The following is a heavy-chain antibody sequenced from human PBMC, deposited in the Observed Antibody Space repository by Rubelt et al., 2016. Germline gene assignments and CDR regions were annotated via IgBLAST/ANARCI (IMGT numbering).Heavy chain of an antibody. D-gene: IGHD3-22*01. CDR2: ISSSSSYI. Sequence: GGGLVQPGGSLRLSCAASGFTFSSYSMNWVRQAPGKGLEWVSSISSSSSYIYYADSVKGRFTISRDNAKNSLYLQMNSLRAEDTAVYYCARDYDSSGYYYVVGYWGQGTLVTVSS. CDR3: ARDYDSSGYYYVVGY. CDR1: GFTFSSYS. V-gene: IGHV3-21*01. J-gene: IGHJ4*02.